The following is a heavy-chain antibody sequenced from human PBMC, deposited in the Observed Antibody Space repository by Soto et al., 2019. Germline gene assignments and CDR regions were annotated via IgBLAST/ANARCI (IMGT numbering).Heavy chain of an antibody. V-gene: IGHV3-21*01. CDR2: ISSSSSYI. CDR3: ARDLVVGARLGY. J-gene: IGHJ4*02. D-gene: IGHD1-26*01. CDR1: GFTFSSYS. Sequence: VGSLRLSCAASGFTFSSYSMNWVRQAPGKGLEWVSSISSSSSYIYYADSVKGRFTISRDNAKNSLYLQMNSLRAEDTAVYYCARDLVVGARLGYWGQGTLVTVSS.